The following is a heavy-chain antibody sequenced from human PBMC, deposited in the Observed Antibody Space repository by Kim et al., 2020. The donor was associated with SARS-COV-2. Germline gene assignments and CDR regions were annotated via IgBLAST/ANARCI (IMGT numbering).Heavy chain of an antibody. CDR3: ASALRAYFYYHGMDV. V-gene: IGHV1-69*13. Sequence: SVKVSCKTSGGTISDYVISWVRQAPGQGLEWMGGIISMFGTTGYAEKFQGRVTITADASSSTSYMELSNLRSEDTAVYYCASALRAYFYYHGMDVWGQGTTVTVSS. CDR2: IISMFGTT. CDR1: GGTISDYV. J-gene: IGHJ6*02.